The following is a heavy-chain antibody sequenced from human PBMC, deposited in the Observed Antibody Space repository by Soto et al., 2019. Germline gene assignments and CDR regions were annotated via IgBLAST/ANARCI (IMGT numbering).Heavy chain of an antibody. CDR3: ARGLPYCTNGVCYTVDYYGMDV. J-gene: IGHJ6*02. D-gene: IGHD2-8*01. CDR2: INHSGST. Sequence: LVILSLTCAVYGGSFSGYDWSWIRQPPGKGLEWIGEINHSGSTNYNPSLKSRVTISVDTSKNQFSLKLSSVTAADTAVYYCARGLPYCTNGVCYTVDYYGMDVWGQGTTVTVSS. CDR1: GGSFSGYD. V-gene: IGHV4-34*01.